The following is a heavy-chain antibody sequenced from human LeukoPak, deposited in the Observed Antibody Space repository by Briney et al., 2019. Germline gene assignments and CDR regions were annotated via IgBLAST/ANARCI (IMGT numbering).Heavy chain of an antibody. CDR3: ARALGTTVFDY. D-gene: IGHD4-11*01. CDR2: IYHSGST. Sequence: SETLSLTCTVSGYSISSGYYWGWIRQPPGKGLEWIGSIYHSGSTYYNPSLKSRVTISVDTSKNQFSLKLSSVTAADTAVYYCARALGTTVFDYWGQGTLVTVSS. V-gene: IGHV4-38-2*02. J-gene: IGHJ4*02. CDR1: GYSISSGYY.